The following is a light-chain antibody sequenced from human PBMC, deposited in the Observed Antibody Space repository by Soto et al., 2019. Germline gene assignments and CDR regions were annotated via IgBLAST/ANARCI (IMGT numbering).Light chain of an antibody. CDR1: QSVSSY. V-gene: IGKV3-11*01. CDR3: QQRSNWPPYT. CDR2: DAS. J-gene: IGKJ2*01. Sequence: EIVLTQSPATLSLSPGESATLSCRASQSVSSYLAWYQHKPGLAPRLLIYDASNRATGIPARFSGSGSGTDFTLTISSLEPEDFAVYYWQQRSNWPPYTFGQGTKLEIK.